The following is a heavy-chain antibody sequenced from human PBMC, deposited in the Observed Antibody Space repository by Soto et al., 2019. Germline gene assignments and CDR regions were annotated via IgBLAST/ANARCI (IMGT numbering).Heavy chain of an antibody. D-gene: IGHD2-21*01. J-gene: IGHJ5*02. Sequence: PGGSLRLSCEVSRFTFSDCSMDWVRQAPGKGLEWVSLISDSGSVVSYAESVKGRFTISRDNAKNSVYLQMNSLRAEDTAVYYCARDYCPPAVCPCGVFDPWGQGALVTVSS. V-gene: IGHV3-21*04. CDR3: ARDYCPPAVCPCGVFDP. CDR1: RFTFSDCS. CDR2: ISDSGSVV.